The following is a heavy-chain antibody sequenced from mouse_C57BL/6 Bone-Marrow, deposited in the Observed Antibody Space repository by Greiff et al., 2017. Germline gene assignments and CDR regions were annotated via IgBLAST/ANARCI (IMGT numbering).Heavy chain of an antibody. J-gene: IGHJ3*01. Sequence: EVQLVESGEGLVKPGGSLKLSCAASGFTFSSYAMSWVRQTPGKRLEWVAYISSGGDYIDYADTVKGRFTISRDNARNTLYLQMSSLKSEDTAMYYCTRYPGTAWFAYWGQGALVTVSA. CDR1: GFTFSSYA. V-gene: IGHV5-9-1*02. CDR3: TRYPGTAWFAY. CDR2: ISSGGDYI. D-gene: IGHD2-14*01.